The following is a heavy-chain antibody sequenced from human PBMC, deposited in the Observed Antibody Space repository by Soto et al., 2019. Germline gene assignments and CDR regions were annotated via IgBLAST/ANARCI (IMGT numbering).Heavy chain of an antibody. CDR1: GYTFTMYG. CDR3: ARSDFTALSSSSY. CDR2: IYPYNGNT. D-gene: IGHD2-2*01. V-gene: IGHV1-18*01. J-gene: IGHJ4*02. Sequence: QVHLVQSGTEVKQPGASVKVSCKASGYTFTMYGITRVRQAPGERLEWLGWIYPYNGNTDYAPALQGRLTLTTDTPASTVYMELRSLRSDDTALYFCARSDFTALSSSSYWGQGSQVTVSS.